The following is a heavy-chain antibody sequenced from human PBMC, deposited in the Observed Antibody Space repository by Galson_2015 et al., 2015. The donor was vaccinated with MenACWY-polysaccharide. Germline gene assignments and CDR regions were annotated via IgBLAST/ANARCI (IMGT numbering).Heavy chain of an antibody. V-gene: IGHV3-64*01. CDR1: GFTFSSYA. CDR2: INSDGGDP. J-gene: IGHJ6*02. D-gene: IGHD6-13*01. Sequence: SLRLSCEASGFTFSSYAMHWVRQAPGQGLEYVSAINSDGGDPYYARSMQGRSTISRDKSKNTLYLQMGSLRAEDTAVYYCARGNLDSSNGMDVWGHGTTVTVSS. CDR3: ARGNLDSSNGMDV.